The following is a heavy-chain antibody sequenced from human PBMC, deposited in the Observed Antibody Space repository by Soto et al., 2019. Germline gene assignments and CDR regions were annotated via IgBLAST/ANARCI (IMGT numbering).Heavy chain of an antibody. D-gene: IGHD3-22*01. J-gene: IGHJ4*02. Sequence: QVQLVQSGAEVKKPGSSVKVSCKASGGTFSSYAISWVRQAPGQGLAWMGGIIPIFGTANYAQKFQGRVTITADESTSTAYMELSSLRSEDTAVYYCARDVYYYDSSGYYSLGYWGQGTLVTVSS. CDR2: IIPIFGTA. CDR3: ARDVYYYDSSGYYSLGY. CDR1: GGTFSSYA. V-gene: IGHV1-69*01.